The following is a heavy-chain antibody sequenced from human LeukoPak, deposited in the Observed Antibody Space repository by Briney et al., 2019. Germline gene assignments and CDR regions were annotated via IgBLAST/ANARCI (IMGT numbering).Heavy chain of an antibody. J-gene: IGHJ4*02. D-gene: IGHD2-15*01. CDR1: GGSISSGDYY. CDR2: IYYSGST. V-gene: IGHV4-30-4*01. CDR3: AREVRYCSGGSCRPPYFDY. Sequence: SETLSLTCTVSGGSISSGDYYWSWIRQPPGQGLEWIGYIYYSGSTYYNPSLKSRVTISVDTSKNQFSLKLSSVTAADTAVYYCAREVRYCSGGSCRPPYFDYWGQGTLVTVSS.